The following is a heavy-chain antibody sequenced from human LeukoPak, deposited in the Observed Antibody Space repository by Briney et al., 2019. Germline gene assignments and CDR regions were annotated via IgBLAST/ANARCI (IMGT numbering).Heavy chain of an antibody. CDR1: GFTFSTYA. Sequence: GGSLRLSCAAPGFTFSTYAMNWVRQAPGKGLEWVSGISGSGGSTYYADSVKGRFTISRDNSKNTVYLQMNSLRADDTAVYYCAKGGSITMMVVTPDAFDIWGQGTMVTVSS. CDR3: AKGGSITMMVVTPDAFDI. D-gene: IGHD3-22*01. CDR2: ISGSGGST. V-gene: IGHV3-23*01. J-gene: IGHJ3*02.